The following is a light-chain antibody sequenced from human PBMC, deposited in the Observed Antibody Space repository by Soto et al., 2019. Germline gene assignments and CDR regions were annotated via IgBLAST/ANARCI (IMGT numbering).Light chain of an antibody. Sequence: EIVLTQSPGTLSLSPGERATLSCRASQSVISSYLAWYQQKPGQAPRLLNYGASRRATGIPDRYSGSGSGTDSTLTIGRLEPEDLAVYYCQQYGSSLFTFGPGTKVDIK. CDR2: GAS. J-gene: IGKJ3*01. CDR1: QSVISSY. CDR3: QQYGSSLFT. V-gene: IGKV3-20*01.